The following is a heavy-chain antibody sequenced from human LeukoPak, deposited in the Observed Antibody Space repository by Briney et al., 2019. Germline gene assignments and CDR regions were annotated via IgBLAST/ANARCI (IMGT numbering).Heavy chain of an antibody. J-gene: IGHJ4*02. CDR2: ISGYNGNT. Sequence: GASVTVSCKASGYTFSSHSISWVRQAPGQGLEWMGWISGYNGNTKYAQNLQGRVTITTDTSTRTAYMELRSLRSDDTAVYYCARDLGYFDWCGQGSRVTVSS. D-gene: IGHD6-13*01. CDR1: GYTFSSHS. CDR3: ARDLGYFDW. V-gene: IGHV1-18*01.